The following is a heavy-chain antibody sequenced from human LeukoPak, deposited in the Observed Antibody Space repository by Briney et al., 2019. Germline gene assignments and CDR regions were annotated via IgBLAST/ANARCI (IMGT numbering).Heavy chain of an antibody. V-gene: IGHV3-30-3*01. CDR1: GFTFSSYE. CDR2: ISYDGGNK. J-gene: IGHJ6*02. CDR3: ARDYHYGMDV. Sequence: GGSLRLSCVASGFTFSSYEMNWVRQAPGKGLEWVAVISYDGGNKYYADSVKGRFTISRDNSKNTLYLQMNSLRAEDTAVYYCARDYHYGMDVWGQGTTVTVSS.